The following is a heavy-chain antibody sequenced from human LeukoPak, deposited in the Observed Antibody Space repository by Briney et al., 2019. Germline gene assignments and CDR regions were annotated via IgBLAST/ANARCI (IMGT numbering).Heavy chain of an antibody. CDR2: ISWDGGST. J-gene: IGHJ3*02. V-gene: IGHV3-43D*03. Sequence: SGGSLRLSCAASGFTFSSYEMNWVRQAPGKGLEWVSLISWDGGSTYYADSVKGRFTISRDNSKNSLYLQMNSLRAEDTALYYCAKDCGSHQDWLYAFDIWGQGTMVTVSS. CDR3: AKDCGSHQDWLYAFDI. CDR1: GFTFSSYE. D-gene: IGHD1-26*01.